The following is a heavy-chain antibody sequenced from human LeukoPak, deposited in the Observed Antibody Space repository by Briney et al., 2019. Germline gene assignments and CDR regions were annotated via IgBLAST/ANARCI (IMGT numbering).Heavy chain of an antibody. Sequence: GGSLRLSCAASGFTFSSYWMSWVRQAPGKGLEWVATIRQDGSEKHYVDSVEGRFTISRDNSKNTLYLQMNSLRAEDTAVYYCAKPPGSSWYRPFDYWGQGTLVTVSS. V-gene: IGHV3-7*03. CDR1: GFTFSSYW. CDR2: IRQDGSEK. J-gene: IGHJ4*02. CDR3: AKPPGSSWYRPFDY. D-gene: IGHD6-13*01.